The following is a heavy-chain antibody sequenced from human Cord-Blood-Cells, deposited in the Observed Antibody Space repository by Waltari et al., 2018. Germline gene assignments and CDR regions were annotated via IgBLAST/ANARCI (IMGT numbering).Heavy chain of an antibody. CDR2: DGSNK. J-gene: IGHJ6*03. Sequence: DGSNKYYADSVKGRFTISRDNSKNTLYLQMNSLRAEDTAVYYCAKDAGLGNPYGDQQLVWLAYYYYYMDVWGKGTTVTVSS. V-gene: IGHV3-30*02. D-gene: IGHD6-6*01. CDR3: AKDAGLGNPYGDQQLVWLAYYYYYMDV.